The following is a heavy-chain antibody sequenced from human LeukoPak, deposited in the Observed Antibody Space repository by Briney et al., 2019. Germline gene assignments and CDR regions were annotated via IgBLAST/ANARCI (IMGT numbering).Heavy chain of an antibody. CDR2: INPSGGST. J-gene: IGHJ5*02. CDR1: GYTFTSYY. CDR3: ARGVDIVVVPAAIHP. Sequence: ASVKVSCKASGYTFTSYYMHWVRQAPGQGLEWMGIINPSGGSTSYAQKFQGRVTMTRDTSTSTVYMELSSLRPEDTAVYYCARGVDIVVVPAAIHPWGQGTLVTVSS. V-gene: IGHV1-46*03. D-gene: IGHD2-2*03.